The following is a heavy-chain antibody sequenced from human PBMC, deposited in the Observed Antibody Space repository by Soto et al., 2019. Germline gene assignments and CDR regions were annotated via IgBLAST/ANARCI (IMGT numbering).Heavy chain of an antibody. Sequence: EVQLVESGGGLVQPGGSLRLSCAASGFTVSSNYMSWVRQAPGKGLEWVSVIYSGGSTYYADSVKGRFTISRDNSKNTLSLQMNSLRAEDTAVYYCARALLPHEAFEIWGQGTMVTVSS. CDR3: ARALLPHEAFEI. CDR2: IYSGGST. CDR1: GFTVSSNY. V-gene: IGHV3-66*01. J-gene: IGHJ3*02.